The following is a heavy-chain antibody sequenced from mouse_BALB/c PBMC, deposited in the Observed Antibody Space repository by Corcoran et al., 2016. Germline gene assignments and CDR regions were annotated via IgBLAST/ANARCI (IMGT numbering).Heavy chain of an antibody. CDR1: GYTFTNYG. V-gene: IGHV9-3-1*01. Sequence: QIQLVQSGPELKKPGETVKISCKASGYTFTNYGMNWVKQAPGKGLKWMGWINTYTGEPTYADDFKGRFAFSLETSASTAYLQINNLKNEDTATYVCARDATRGYFDVWGAGTTVTVSS. CDR3: ARDATRGYFDV. CDR2: INTYTGEP. D-gene: IGHD1-1*01. J-gene: IGHJ1*01.